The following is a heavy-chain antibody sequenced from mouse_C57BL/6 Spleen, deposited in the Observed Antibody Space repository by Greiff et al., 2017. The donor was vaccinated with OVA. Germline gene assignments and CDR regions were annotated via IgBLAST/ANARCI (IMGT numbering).Heavy chain of an antibody. Sequence: QVQLKESGPGLVAPSQSLSITCTVSGFSLTSYGVHWVRQPPGKGLEWLVVIWSDGSTTYNSALKSRLSISKDNTKSQVFLKMNSLQTDDTAMYDCARHQCGNYYAMDYWGQGTSVTVSS. V-gene: IGHV2-6-1*01. CDR3: ARHQCGNYYAMDY. J-gene: IGHJ4*01. CDR2: IWSDGST. CDR1: GFSLTSYG. D-gene: IGHD2-1*01.